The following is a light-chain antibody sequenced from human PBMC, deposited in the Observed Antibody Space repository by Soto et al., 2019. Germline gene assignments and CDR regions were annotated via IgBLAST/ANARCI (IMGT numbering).Light chain of an antibody. CDR3: MQALQTPWT. J-gene: IGKJ1*01. V-gene: IGKV2-28*01. Sequence: DIVMTQSPLSLPVTPGEPASISCRSSQSLLHSNGYNYFDWYLQKPGQSPQLLIYLGSNRASGVPDRLSGSGSGTDFTLKISRVEAEDVGVYYCMQALQTPWTFGQGTKVEIK. CDR2: LGS. CDR1: QSLLHSNGYNY.